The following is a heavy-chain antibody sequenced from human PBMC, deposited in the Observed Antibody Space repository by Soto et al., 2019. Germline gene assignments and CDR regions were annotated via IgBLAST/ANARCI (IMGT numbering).Heavy chain of an antibody. CDR1: GGSFSGYY. V-gene: IGHV4-34*01. CDR3: ARLRWIYYGSGSYSYYYGMDV. D-gene: IGHD3-10*01. J-gene: IGHJ6*02. Sequence: PSETLSLTCAVYGGSFSGYYWSWIRQPPGKGLECIGEINHSGSTNYNPSLKSRVTISVDTSKNQFSLKLSSVTAADTAVYYCARLRWIYYGSGSYSYYYGMDVWGQGTTVTVSS. CDR2: INHSGST.